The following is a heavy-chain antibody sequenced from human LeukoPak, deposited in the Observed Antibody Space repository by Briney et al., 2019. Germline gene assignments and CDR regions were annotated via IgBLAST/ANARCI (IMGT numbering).Heavy chain of an antibody. CDR3: ARVTYDSSGYPTGYFDY. CDR1: GFTFSDYY. D-gene: IGHD3-22*01. CDR2: ISSGGSTI. J-gene: IGHJ4*02. Sequence: GGSLRLSCAASGFTFSDYYMSWIRQAPGKGLEWVSYISSGGSTIYYADSVKGRFTISRDNAKNSLYLQMNSLRAEDTAVYYCARVTYDSSGYPTGYFDYWGQGTLVTVSS. V-gene: IGHV3-11*01.